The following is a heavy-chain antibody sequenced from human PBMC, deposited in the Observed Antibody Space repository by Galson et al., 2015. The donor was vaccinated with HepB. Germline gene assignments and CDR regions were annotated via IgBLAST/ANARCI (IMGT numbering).Heavy chain of an antibody. J-gene: IGHJ6*02. CDR1: GFTFSSYW. CDR2: INSDGSST. D-gene: IGHD1-26*01. Sequence: SLRLSCAASGFTFSSYWMHWVRQAPGKGLVWVSRINSDGSSTSYADSVKGRFTISRDNAKNTLYLQMNSLRAEDTAVYYCARDFGSYLGYYYYGMDVWGQGTTVTVSS. CDR3: ARDFGSYLGYYYYGMDV. V-gene: IGHV3-74*01.